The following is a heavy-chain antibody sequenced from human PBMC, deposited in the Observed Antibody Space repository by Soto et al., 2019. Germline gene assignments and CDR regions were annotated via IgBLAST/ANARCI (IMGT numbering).Heavy chain of an antibody. CDR2: INHSGST. CDR3: ARILYYYGSGSYYKNYMDV. J-gene: IGHJ6*03. D-gene: IGHD3-10*01. CDR1: GGSFSGYY. Sequence: SETLSLTCAVYGGSFSGYYWSWIRQPPGKGLEWIGEINHSGSTNYNPSLKSRDTISVDTSKNQFSLKLSSVTAADTAVYYCARILYYYGSGSYYKNYMDVWGKGTTVTVSS. V-gene: IGHV4-34*01.